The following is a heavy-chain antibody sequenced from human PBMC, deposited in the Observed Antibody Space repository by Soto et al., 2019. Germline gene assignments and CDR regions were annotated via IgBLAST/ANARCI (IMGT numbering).Heavy chain of an antibody. CDR3: ARDNGMAGSFDP. CDR2: ISFSSSTI. CDR1: GLTFSSYS. J-gene: IGHJ5*02. Sequence: GSLRLSCAASGLTFSSYSMNWVRQAPGKGLEWVSYISFSSSTIFYADSVRGRFTISRDNAKNSLYLQMNTLRDEDTAVYYCARDNGMAGSFDPWGQGTQVTVSS. D-gene: IGHD2-8*01. V-gene: IGHV3-48*02.